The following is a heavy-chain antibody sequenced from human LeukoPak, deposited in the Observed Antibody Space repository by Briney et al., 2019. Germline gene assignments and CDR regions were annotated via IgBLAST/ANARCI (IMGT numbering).Heavy chain of an antibody. D-gene: IGHD3-10*01. CDR3: AGDRVY. CDR1: GFTFSSYA. J-gene: IGHJ4*02. CDR2: ISYDGSNK. V-gene: IGHV3-30-3*01. Sequence: PGGSLRLSCAASGFTFSSYAMHWVRQAPGKGLEWVAVISYDGSNKYYADSVKGRFTISRDNSKSTLYLQINSLRAEDTAVYYCAGDRVYGGQGTLVTVSS.